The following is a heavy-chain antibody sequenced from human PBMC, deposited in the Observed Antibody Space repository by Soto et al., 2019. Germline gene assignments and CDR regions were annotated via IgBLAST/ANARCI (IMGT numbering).Heavy chain of an antibody. Sequence: SETLSLTCTVSGGSISSYYWSWIRQPPGKGLEWIGYIYYSGSTNYNPSLKSRVTISVDTSKNQFSLKLSSVTAADTAVYYCARGYYDSSGYWASDAFDIWGQGTMVTVS. CDR1: GGSISSYY. CDR2: IYYSGST. CDR3: ARGYYDSSGYWASDAFDI. D-gene: IGHD3-22*01. J-gene: IGHJ3*02. V-gene: IGHV4-59*01.